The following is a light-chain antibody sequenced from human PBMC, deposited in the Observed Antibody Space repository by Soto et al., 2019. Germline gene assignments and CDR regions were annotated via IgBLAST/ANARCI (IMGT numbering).Light chain of an antibody. CDR1: QSVLDSSNNKYQ. V-gene: IGKV4-1*01. CDR3: QPYYNSVLT. CDR2: WAS. Sequence: DIVMTQSPDSLAVSLGEMATINCKSSQSVLDSSNNKYQLTWYQQKPGQLPKLLIYWASTRESGVPDRFSGSGSGTDFTLTIGSLQAEDVAVYYCQPYYNSVLTFGGGTKVELK. J-gene: IGKJ4*01.